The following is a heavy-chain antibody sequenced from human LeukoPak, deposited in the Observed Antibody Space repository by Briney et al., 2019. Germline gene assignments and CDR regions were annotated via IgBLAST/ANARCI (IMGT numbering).Heavy chain of an antibody. J-gene: IGHJ4*02. CDR1: GYTFTSYY. D-gene: IGHD3-10*01. CDR3: ARVPLLWFGELFAFDY. Sequence: ASVKVSCKASGYTFTSYYMHWVRQAPGQGPEWMGIINPSGGSTSYAQKFQGRVTMTRDTSTSTVYMELSSLRSEDTAVYYCARVPLLWFGELFAFDYWGQGTLVTVSS. V-gene: IGHV1-46*01. CDR2: INPSGGST.